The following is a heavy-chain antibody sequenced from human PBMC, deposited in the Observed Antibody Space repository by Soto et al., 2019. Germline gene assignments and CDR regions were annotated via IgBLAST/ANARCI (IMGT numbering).Heavy chain of an antibody. CDR3: AKDRGRGGYPGGDFDH. CDR2: ISFDGSNQ. V-gene: IGHV3-30*18. Sequence: QMQLVESGGGVVQPGRSLRLSCGASGFSFRSFGMHWVRQSPAKGLEWLAIISFDGSNQYYADSVKGQFIISRDNSKNTVDLEMNNLRPEDTAVYYCAKDRGRGGYPGGDFDHWGLGTRVTVSS. CDR1: GFSFRSFG. J-gene: IGHJ4*02. D-gene: IGHD1-26*01.